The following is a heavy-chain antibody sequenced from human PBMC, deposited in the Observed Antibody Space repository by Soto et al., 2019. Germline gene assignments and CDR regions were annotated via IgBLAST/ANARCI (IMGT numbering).Heavy chain of an antibody. CDR1: GFTFSSYS. J-gene: IGHJ3*01. CDR3: ARDGGEDAFDF. Sequence: GGCLRLSCTASGFTFSSYSMNWVRQAPGKGLEWVSSISSSSSYIYDADSVKGRFTISRDNAKNSLYLQMISLRAEDTAVYYCARDGGEDAFDFWGQGTMVTVSS. D-gene: IGHD2-15*01. CDR2: ISSSSSYI. V-gene: IGHV3-21*01.